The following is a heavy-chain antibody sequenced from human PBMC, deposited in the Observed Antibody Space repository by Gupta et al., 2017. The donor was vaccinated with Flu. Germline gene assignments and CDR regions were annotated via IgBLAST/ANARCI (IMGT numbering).Heavy chain of an antibody. Sequence: QVQLVESGGGLVKPGGSLRLSCAASGFTFSDYYMNWIRQAPGKGLEWVSYISASGITTYYADSVKGRFTISRDNAKNSLYLQMNSLRAEDTAVYYCARDRRRPGNWLDPWGQGTLVSVSS. CDR3: ARDRRRPGNWLDP. J-gene: IGHJ5*02. CDR2: ISASGITT. V-gene: IGHV3-11*01. CDR1: GFTFSDYY.